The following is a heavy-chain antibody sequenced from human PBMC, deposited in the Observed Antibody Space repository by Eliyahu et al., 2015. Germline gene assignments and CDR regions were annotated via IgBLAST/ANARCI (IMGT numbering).Heavy chain of an antibody. D-gene: IGHD3-10*01. CDR1: GYTFTGXH. Sequence: QVQLVQSGAEVKKPGASVKVSCKASGYTFTGXHXHWVRQAPGQGLEWMGWINPNSGGTNYAQKFQGRVTMTRDTSISTAYMELSRLRSDDTAVYYCATWHLWFGELSPHDAFDIWGQGTMVTVSS. CDR3: ATWHLWFGELSPHDAFDI. V-gene: IGHV1-2*02. J-gene: IGHJ3*02. CDR2: INPNSGGT.